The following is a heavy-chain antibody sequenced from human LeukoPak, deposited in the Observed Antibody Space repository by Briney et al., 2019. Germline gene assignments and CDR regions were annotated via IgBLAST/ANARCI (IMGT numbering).Heavy chain of an antibody. CDR2: ISSSSSYT. CDR1: GFTFSDNY. J-gene: IGHJ2*01. CDR3: ARIPRDDYNGNWYFDL. D-gene: IGHD5-24*01. V-gene: IGHV3-11*03. Sequence: KPGGSLRLSCAASGFTFSDNYMSWIRQAPGKGLEWISYISSSSSYTNYADSVKGRFTISRDNAKNSLYLQMNSLRAEDTAVYYCARIPRDDYNGNWYFDLWGRGTLVTVSS.